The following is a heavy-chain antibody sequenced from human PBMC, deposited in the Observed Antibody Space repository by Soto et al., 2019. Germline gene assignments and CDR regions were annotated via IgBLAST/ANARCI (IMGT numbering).Heavy chain of an antibody. V-gene: IGHV3-21*01. CDR1: GFIFSSYT. Sequence: GGSLRLSCAASGFIFSSYTTNWVRQAPGKGLEWVSSISSSSSYIYYADSMKGRFTISRDNAKNSLYLQMNSLRAEDTAVYYCARDRTVTPTRPFDYWGQGTLVTVSS. CDR2: ISSSSSYI. D-gene: IGHD4-17*01. J-gene: IGHJ4*02. CDR3: ARDRTVTPTRPFDY.